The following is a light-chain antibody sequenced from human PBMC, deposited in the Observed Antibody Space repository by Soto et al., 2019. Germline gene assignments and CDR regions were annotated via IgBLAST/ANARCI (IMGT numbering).Light chain of an antibody. Sequence: QSALTQPRSVSGSPGQSVTISCTGTSSDVGGYNYVSWYQQHPGKAPKLMIYDVSKRPSGVPDRFSGSKSGNTASLPISGLQAEDEADYYCCSYAGSYTSNVVFGGGTKLTVL. CDR3: CSYAGSYTSNVV. CDR1: SSDVGGYNY. CDR2: DVS. V-gene: IGLV2-11*01. J-gene: IGLJ2*01.